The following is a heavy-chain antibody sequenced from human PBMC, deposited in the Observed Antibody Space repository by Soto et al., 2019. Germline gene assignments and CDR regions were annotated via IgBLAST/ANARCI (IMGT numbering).Heavy chain of an antibody. V-gene: IGHV4-31*03. J-gene: IGHJ2*01. CDR2: IYYSGST. CDR3: ARVLEVVIAYWYFDL. D-gene: IGHD2-21*01. Sequence: QVQLQESGPGLVKPSQTLSLTCTVSGGSISSGGYYWSWIRQHPGKGLEWIGYIYYSGSTYYNPSPKSRGNLSVGTSKDPFSLKLDSVTAPDTAVYYCARVLEVVIAYWYFDLWGRGTLVTVSS. CDR1: GGSISSGGYY.